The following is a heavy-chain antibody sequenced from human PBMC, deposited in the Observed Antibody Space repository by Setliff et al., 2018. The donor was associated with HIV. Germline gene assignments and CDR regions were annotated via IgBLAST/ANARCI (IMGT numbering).Heavy chain of an antibody. Sequence: SETLSLTCSVSDGPITSNTYFWDWIRQAPGKGLEWIGSIYHSGNTYYNPSLKSRVSISVDTSKRQFSLKLTSVTAGDSALYYCARRRGQKATGWYYFDFWGQGALVTVSS. V-gene: IGHV4-39*01. J-gene: IGHJ4*02. CDR3: ARRRGQKATGWYYFDF. CDR1: DGPITSNTYF. CDR2: IYHSGNT. D-gene: IGHD6-19*01.